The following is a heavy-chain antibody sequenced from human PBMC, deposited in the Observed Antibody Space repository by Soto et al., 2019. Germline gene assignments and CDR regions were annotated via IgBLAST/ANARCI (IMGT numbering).Heavy chain of an antibody. V-gene: IGHV4-34*01. CDR2: INHSGST. Sequence: SETLSLTCAVYGGSFSGYYWSWIRQPPGKGLEWIGEINHSGSTNYNPSLKSRVTISVDTSKNQFSLKLRSVTAADTAVYYCARGRISQWLVRHFDYWGQGTLVTVSS. CDR3: ARGRISQWLVRHFDY. CDR1: GGSFSGYY. D-gene: IGHD6-19*01. J-gene: IGHJ4*02.